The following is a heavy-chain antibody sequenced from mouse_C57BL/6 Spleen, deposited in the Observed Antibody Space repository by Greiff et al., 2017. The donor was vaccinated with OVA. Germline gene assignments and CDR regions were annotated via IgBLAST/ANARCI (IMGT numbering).Heavy chain of an antibody. V-gene: IGHV1-55*01. CDR3: SKSELDYYVGVDY. Sequence: QVQLQQPGAELVKPGASVKMSCKASGYTFTSYWITWVKQRPGQGLEWIGDINPGSGSTNYNEKFKSKATLTVDTSSSTAYMQLSSLTSEDSAVYYCSKSELDYYVGVDYWGQGTTLTVSS. CDR1: GYTFTSYW. CDR2: INPGSGST. D-gene: IGHD1-1*01. J-gene: IGHJ2*01.